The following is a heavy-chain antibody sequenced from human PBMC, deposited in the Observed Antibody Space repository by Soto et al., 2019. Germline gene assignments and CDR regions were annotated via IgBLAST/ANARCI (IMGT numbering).Heavy chain of an antibody. CDR3: ARTSGYAFDY. D-gene: IGHD5-12*01. CDR2: INSNGGST. Sequence: EVQLMESGGGLVQPGGSLRLSCAASGFTFSSYAMHWVRQAPGKGLEYVSVINSNGGSTYYANSVKGRFTISRDNSKNTLYLQMGSLRAEDMAVYYCARTSGYAFDYWGQGTLVTVSS. J-gene: IGHJ4*02. CDR1: GFTFSSYA. V-gene: IGHV3-64*01.